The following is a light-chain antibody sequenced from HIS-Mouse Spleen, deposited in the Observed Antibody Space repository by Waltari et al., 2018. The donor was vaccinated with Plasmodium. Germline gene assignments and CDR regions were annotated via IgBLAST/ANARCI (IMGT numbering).Light chain of an antibody. CDR3: YSTDSSGNHRV. CDR1: ALPKKY. V-gene: IGLV3-10*01. J-gene: IGLJ3*02. CDR2: EES. Sequence: SYELTQPPSVSVSPGQTARITCSGDALPKKYAYWYQQKSGQAPVLVVYEESKRPSGIPGRFSGSSSGTMATWTSSGAQVEDEADYYCYSTDSSGNHRVFGGGTKLTVL.